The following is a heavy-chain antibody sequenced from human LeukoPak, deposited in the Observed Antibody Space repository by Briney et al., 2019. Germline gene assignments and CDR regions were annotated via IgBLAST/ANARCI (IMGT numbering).Heavy chain of an antibody. V-gene: IGHV1-18*04. CDR2: ISTYNGNT. Sequence: GASVKVSCKASGYIFTSYGISWVRQAPGQGLEWMGWISTYNGNTNYAQNLQGRVTMTTDTSTSTAYMELRSLRSDDTAVYYCARVGPIAVAAYYFPYWGQGTLVTVSS. D-gene: IGHD6-19*01. CDR3: ARVGPIAVAAYYFPY. J-gene: IGHJ4*02. CDR1: GYIFTSYG.